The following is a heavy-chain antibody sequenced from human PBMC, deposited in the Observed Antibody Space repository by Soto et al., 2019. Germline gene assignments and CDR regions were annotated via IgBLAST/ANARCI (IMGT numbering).Heavy chain of an antibody. CDR1: GFTFSSYG. V-gene: IGHV3-33*01. CDR2: IWYDGSNK. J-gene: IGHJ3*02. CDR3: ERGINMVRGVDAFDI. Sequence: GGSLRLSCAASGFTFSSYGMHWVRQAPGKGLEWVAVIWYDGSNKYYADSVKGRFTISRDNSKNTLYLQMNSLRAEDTAVYYCERGINMVRGVDAFDIWGQGTMVTVSS. D-gene: IGHD3-10*01.